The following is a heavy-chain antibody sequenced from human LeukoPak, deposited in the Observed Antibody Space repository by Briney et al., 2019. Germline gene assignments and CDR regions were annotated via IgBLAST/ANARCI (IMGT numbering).Heavy chain of an antibody. CDR2: IYYSGST. D-gene: IGHD5-18*01. Sequence: SETPSLTCTVSGGSISSYYWSWIRQPPGKGLEWIGYIYYSGSTNYNPSLKSRVTISVDTSKNQFPLKLSSVTAADTAVYYCARSRGGYSYGYFDYWGQGTLVTVSS. J-gene: IGHJ4*02. CDR1: GGSISSYY. V-gene: IGHV4-59*01. CDR3: ARSRGGYSYGYFDY.